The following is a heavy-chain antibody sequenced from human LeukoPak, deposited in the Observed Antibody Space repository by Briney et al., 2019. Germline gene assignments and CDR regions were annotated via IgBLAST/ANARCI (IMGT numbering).Heavy chain of an antibody. CDR3: ARDRDWNSGFDY. Sequence: PGGSLRLSCAASGFTFSSYSMNWVRQAPGKGLEWVSYISSSGSITYYADSVKGRFTISRDNARNSLYLQMNSLRAEDTAVYYCARDRDWNSGFDYWGQGTLVTVSS. V-gene: IGHV3-48*04. D-gene: IGHD1-7*01. CDR1: GFTFSSYS. CDR2: ISSSGSIT. J-gene: IGHJ4*02.